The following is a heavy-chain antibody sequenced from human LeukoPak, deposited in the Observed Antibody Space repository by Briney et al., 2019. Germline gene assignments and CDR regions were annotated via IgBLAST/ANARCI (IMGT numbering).Heavy chain of an antibody. CDR1: GYTFTSYG. CDR3: ARVEGYCSGGSCYFGGSYYYMDV. CDR2: ISAYNGNT. V-gene: IGHV1-18*01. Sequence: ASVKVSCKASGYTFTSYGISWVRQAPGQGLEWMGWISAYNGNTNYAQKLQGRVTMTTDTSTSTAYMELRSLRSDDTAVYYCARVEGYCSGGSCYFGGSYYYMDVWGKGTTVTVS. J-gene: IGHJ6*03. D-gene: IGHD2-15*01.